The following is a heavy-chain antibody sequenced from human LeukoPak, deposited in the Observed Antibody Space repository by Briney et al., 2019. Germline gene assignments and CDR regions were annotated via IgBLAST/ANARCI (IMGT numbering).Heavy chain of an antibody. D-gene: IGHD2-15*01. Sequence: GGSLRLSSVASGFAFNTFAMTWVRQAPGKGLEWVSSICSDDGRTYYADSVKGRFTISRDNAQNTLYLQMINLRAEDTALYYCARATGANCYWGSNFWGQGTLVTVSP. J-gene: IGHJ4*02. V-gene: IGHV3-23*01. CDR3: ARATGANCYWGSNF. CDR2: ICSDDGRT. CDR1: GFAFNTFA.